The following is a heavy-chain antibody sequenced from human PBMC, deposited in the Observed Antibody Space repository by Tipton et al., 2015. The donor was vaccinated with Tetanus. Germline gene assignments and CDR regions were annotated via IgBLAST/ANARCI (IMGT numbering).Heavy chain of an antibody. J-gene: IGHJ5*02. CDR2: IYTSGST. Sequence: PGLVKPSETLSLTCTVSGGSISSYYWSWIRQPAGKGLEWIGRIYTSGSTNYNPSLKSRVTMSVDTSKNQFSLKLSSVTAADTAVYYCARDLSGIAVAVPWFDPWGQGTLVTVSS. CDR1: GGSISSYY. D-gene: IGHD6-19*01. V-gene: IGHV4-4*07. CDR3: ARDLSGIAVAVPWFDP.